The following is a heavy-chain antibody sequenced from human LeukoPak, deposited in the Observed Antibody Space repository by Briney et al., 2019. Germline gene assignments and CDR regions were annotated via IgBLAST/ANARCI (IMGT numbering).Heavy chain of an antibody. D-gene: IGHD3-22*01. J-gene: IGHJ4*02. Sequence: GGSLRLSCAASGFTVSSNYMSWVRQAPGKGLEWVSSISSSSSYIYYADSVKGRFTISRDNAKNSLYLQMNSLRAEDTAVYYCARDRGPYYYDSSGLIDYWGQGTLVTVSS. CDR2: ISSSSSYI. V-gene: IGHV3-21*01. CDR3: ARDRGPYYYDSSGLIDY. CDR1: GFTVSSNY.